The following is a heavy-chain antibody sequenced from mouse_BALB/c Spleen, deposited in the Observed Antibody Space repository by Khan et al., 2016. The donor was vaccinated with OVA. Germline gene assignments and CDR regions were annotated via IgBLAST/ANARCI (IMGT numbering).Heavy chain of an antibody. CDR2: IWNDGST. CDR3: ARQPYYHYNIMDY. Sequence: QVQLKESGPGLAAPSQSLSITCTISGFSLTNYGVHWVRQPPGKGLEWLAVIWNDGSTTYNSALQSRLTITKDNSQSQVFLKMNSLQTDDTAIYFCARQPYYHYNIMDYWGQGTPVTVSS. J-gene: IGHJ4*01. V-gene: IGHV2-6-1*01. CDR1: GFSLTNYG. D-gene: IGHD2-10*01.